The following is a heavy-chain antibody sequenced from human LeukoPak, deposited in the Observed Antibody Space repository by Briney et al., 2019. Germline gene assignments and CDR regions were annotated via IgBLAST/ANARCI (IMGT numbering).Heavy chain of an antibody. CDR2: IYCSGST. Sequence: SETLSLTCTVSGGSISSGDYYWSWIRQPPGKGLEWIGYIYCSGSTYYNPSLKSRVTISVDTSKNQFSLTLSSVTAADTAVYYCTTVRDIAGAPFDTWGQGKMVTVSS. V-gene: IGHV4-30-4*08. D-gene: IGHD6-19*01. J-gene: IGHJ3*02. CDR1: GGSISSGDYY. CDR3: TTVRDIAGAPFDT.